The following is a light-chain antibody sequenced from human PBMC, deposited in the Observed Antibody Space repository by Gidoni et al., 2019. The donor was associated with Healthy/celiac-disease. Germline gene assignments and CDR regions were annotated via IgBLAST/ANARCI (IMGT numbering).Light chain of an antibody. V-gene: IGKV1-33*01. CDR3: QQYDNHPLT. J-gene: IGKJ4*01. CDR1: QDISNY. Sequence: DIQMTQSPSSLSASVGDRVTITCQASQDISNYLYWYQQKPGKAPKLLIYDASNLETGVPSRFSGSGSGTDFTCTISSLQPEDIATYYCQQYDNHPLTFGGGTKVEIK. CDR2: DAS.